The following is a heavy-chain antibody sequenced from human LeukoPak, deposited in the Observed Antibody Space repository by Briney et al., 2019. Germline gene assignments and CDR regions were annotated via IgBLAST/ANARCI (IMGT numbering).Heavy chain of an antibody. Sequence: GASVKVSCKASGYAFIGYYMHWVRQAPGQGLEWMGWIDPNSGATKSAQKFQGRVTMTRDTSISTAYMEVSRLTSDDTAVYYCARGFPRIAVAGTAPYYYYYMGVWGKGTTVTVSS. CDR1: GYAFIGYY. V-gene: IGHV1-2*02. CDR3: ARGFPRIAVAGTAPYYYYYMGV. J-gene: IGHJ6*03. CDR2: IDPNSGAT. D-gene: IGHD6-19*01.